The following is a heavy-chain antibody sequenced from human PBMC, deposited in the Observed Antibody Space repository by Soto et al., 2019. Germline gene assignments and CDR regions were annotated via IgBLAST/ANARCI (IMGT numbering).Heavy chain of an antibody. D-gene: IGHD2-15*01. CDR2: MNPNSGNT. CDR1: GYTFTSYD. Sequence: QVQLVQSGAEVKKPGASVKVSCKASGYTFTSYDINWVRQATGQGLEWMGWMNPNSGNTGYAQKFQGRXXMXRXXSISTAYMELSSLRSEDTAVYYCAREPLSIGSIDYWGQGTLGTVSS. CDR3: AREPLSIGSIDY. J-gene: IGHJ4*02. V-gene: IGHV1-8*01.